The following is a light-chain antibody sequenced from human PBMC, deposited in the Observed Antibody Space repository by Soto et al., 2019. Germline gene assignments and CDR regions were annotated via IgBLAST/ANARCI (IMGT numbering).Light chain of an antibody. CDR1: SSDVGGYNY. V-gene: IGLV2-14*01. J-gene: IGLJ1*01. CDR2: DVT. CDR3: SSYTGSSNFDV. Sequence: QPVLTQPASVSGSPGQSITISCTGTSSDVGGYNYVSWYQQHPGKAPKLMIYDVTNRPSGVSNRFSGSKSGNTASLTISGLQAEDEADYYCSSYTGSSNFDVFGTGTKLTVL.